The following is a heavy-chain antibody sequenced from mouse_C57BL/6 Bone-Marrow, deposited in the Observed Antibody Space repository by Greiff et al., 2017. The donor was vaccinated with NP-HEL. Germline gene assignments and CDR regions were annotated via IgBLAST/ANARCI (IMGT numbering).Heavy chain of an antibody. CDR1: GYTFTDYY. V-gene: IGHV1-19*01. CDR2: INPYNGGT. D-gene: IGHD2-5*01. CDR3: ARIAYYSNYNAMDY. Sequence: VQLQQSGPVLVKPGASVKMSCKASGYTFTDYYMNWVKQSHGKSLEWIGVINPYNGGTSYNQKFKGKATLTVDKSSSTAYMELNSLTSEDSAVYYCARIAYYSNYNAMDYWGQGTSVTVSS. J-gene: IGHJ4*01.